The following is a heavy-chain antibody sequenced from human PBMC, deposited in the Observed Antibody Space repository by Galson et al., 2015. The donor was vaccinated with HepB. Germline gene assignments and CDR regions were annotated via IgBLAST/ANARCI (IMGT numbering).Heavy chain of an antibody. Sequence: SLRLSCAASGFTFSSYWMSWVRQAPGKGLEWVAVIWYDGSNKYYADSVKGRFTISRDNSKNTLYLQMNSLRAEDTAVYYCARELLWFGELFGDRASFDPWGQGTLVTVSS. CDR1: GFTFSSYW. V-gene: IGHV3-33*08. CDR2: IWYDGSNK. CDR3: ARELLWFGELFGDRASFDP. D-gene: IGHD3-10*01. J-gene: IGHJ5*02.